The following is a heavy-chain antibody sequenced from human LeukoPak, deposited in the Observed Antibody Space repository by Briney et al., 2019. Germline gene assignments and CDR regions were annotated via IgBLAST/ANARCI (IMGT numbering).Heavy chain of an antibody. Sequence: SVRVSCKASGGTFSSYAISWVRQAPGQGLEWMGGIIPIFGTANYAQKFQGRVTITADKSTSTAYMELSSLRSEDTAVYYCARERDDAFDIWGQGTMVTVSS. J-gene: IGHJ3*02. CDR3: ARERDDAFDI. V-gene: IGHV1-69*06. CDR1: GGTFSSYA. CDR2: IIPIFGTA.